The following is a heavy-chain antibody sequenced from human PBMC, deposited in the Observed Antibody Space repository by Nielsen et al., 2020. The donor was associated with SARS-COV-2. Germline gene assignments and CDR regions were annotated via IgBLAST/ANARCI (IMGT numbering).Heavy chain of an antibody. V-gene: IGHV4-4*07. D-gene: IGHD5-24*01. Sequence: GSLRLSCTVSGGSISSYYWSWIRQPAGKGLEWIGRIYTSGSTNYNPSLKSRVTMSVDTSKNQFSLKLSSVTAADTAVYYCARDPVEMATMDSILYYYYGMDVWGQGTTVTVSS. J-gene: IGHJ6*02. CDR2: IYTSGST. CDR1: GGSISSYY. CDR3: ARDPVEMATMDSILYYYYGMDV.